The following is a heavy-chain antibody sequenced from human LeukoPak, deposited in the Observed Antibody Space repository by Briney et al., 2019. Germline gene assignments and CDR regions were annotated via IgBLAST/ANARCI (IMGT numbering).Heavy chain of an antibody. V-gene: IGHV4-34*01. CDR3: ARSPRISMVRGAFEMDV. CDR2: INHSGST. J-gene: IGHJ6*04. D-gene: IGHD3-10*01. CDR1: GGSFSGYY. Sequence: SETLSLTCAVYGGSFSGYYWSWIRQPPGKGLEWIGEINHSGSTNYNPSLKSRVTISVDTSKNQFSLKVSSVTAADTAVYYCARSPRISMVRGAFEMDVWGKGTTVTVSS.